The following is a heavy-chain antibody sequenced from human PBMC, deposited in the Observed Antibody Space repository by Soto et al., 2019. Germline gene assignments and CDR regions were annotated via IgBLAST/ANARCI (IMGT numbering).Heavy chain of an antibody. Sequence: SETLSLTCTVSGGSISSYYWRWIRQPPGKGLERIGYIYYSGSTNYNPSLKSRDTISVDTSKNQFSLKLSSVTAADTAVYYCARPVVADYWFFDAWGRGTLVTVSS. D-gene: IGHD2-15*01. CDR2: IYYSGST. V-gene: IGHV4-59*01. CDR3: ARPVVADYWFFDA. J-gene: IGHJ2*01. CDR1: GGSISSYY.